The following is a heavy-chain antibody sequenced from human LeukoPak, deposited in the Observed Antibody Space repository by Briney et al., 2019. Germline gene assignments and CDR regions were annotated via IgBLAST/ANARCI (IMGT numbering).Heavy chain of an antibody. Sequence: SQTLSLTCAISGDSVSSNSATWNWNRQSPSRGLEWLGRTCYRSEWYSDYVVSVKSLITINTATSKNQYSLQLDSVTPEDTAIYYCARVMRMAVASLYCFYSWGEGALVTVSS. CDR3: ARVMRMAVASLYCFYS. V-gene: IGHV6-1*01. CDR1: GDSVSSNSAT. D-gene: IGHD6-19*01. J-gene: IGHJ4*02. CDR2: TCYRSEWYS.